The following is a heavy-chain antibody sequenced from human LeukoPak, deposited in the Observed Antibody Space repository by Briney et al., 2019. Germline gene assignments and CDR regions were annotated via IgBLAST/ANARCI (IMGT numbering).Heavy chain of an antibody. CDR1: GVSIVSTSHY. Sequence: PSETLSLTCTVSGVSIVSTSHYWGWVRQPPGKGLEWIVSFYSGGSTYYNPSLKSRVTISVENQLYLKLTSVTAADTALYYCVKGNWDTSLAINDPFDVWGQGTMVTVSS. D-gene: IGHD5-18*01. CDR2: FYSGGST. V-gene: IGHV4-39*07. J-gene: IGHJ3*01. CDR3: VKGNWDTSLAINDPFDV.